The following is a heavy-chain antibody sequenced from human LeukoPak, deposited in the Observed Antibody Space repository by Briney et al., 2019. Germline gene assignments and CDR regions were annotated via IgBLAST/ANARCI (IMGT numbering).Heavy chain of an antibody. CDR1: GYTFTSYG. CDR3: ARGPEWFGELTPYNWFDP. V-gene: IGHV1-18*01. Sequence: ASVKVSCKASGYTFTSYGISWVRQAPGQGLEWMGWISAYNGNTNYAQKLQGRVTMTTDTSTSTAYMELRSLRSDDTAVYYCARGPEWFGELTPYNWFDPWGQGTLVTVSS. J-gene: IGHJ5*02. CDR2: ISAYNGNT. D-gene: IGHD3-10*01.